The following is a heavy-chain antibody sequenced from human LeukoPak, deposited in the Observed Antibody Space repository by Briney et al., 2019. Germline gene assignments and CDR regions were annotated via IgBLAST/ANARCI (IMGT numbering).Heavy chain of an antibody. CDR1: GGTLSSYA. D-gene: IGHD3-10*01. J-gene: IGHJ4*02. Sequence: SVKVSCKASGGTLSSYAISWVRQAPGQGLEWMGGIIPIFGTANYAQKFQGRVTITADKSTSTAYMELGSLRSEDTAVYYCARAAPLPGSGSYFDYWGQGTLVTVSS. CDR2: IIPIFGTA. V-gene: IGHV1-69*06. CDR3: ARAAPLPGSGSYFDY.